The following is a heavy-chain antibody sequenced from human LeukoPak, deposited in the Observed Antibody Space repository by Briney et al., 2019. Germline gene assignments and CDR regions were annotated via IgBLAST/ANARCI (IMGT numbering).Heavy chain of an antibody. J-gene: IGHJ5*02. Sequence: GASVNVSCKASGYTFTSYDINWVRQATGQGLEWMGWMNPNSGNTGYAQKFQGRVTMTRNTSISTAYMELSSLRSEDTAVYYCARGKPIAVAGTRWFDPWGQGTLVTVSS. CDR1: GYTFTSYD. CDR2: MNPNSGNT. D-gene: IGHD6-19*01. CDR3: ARGKPIAVAGTRWFDP. V-gene: IGHV1-8*01.